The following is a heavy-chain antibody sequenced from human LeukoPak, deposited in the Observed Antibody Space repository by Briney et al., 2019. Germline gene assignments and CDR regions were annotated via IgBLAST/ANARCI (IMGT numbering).Heavy chain of an antibody. Sequence: GRSLRLSCAASGFTFSSYGMHWVRQAPGKGLEWVAVISYDGSNKYYADSVKGRFTISRDNSKNTLYLQMNSLRAEDTAVYYCAKDLGRGTNYWGQGTLVTVSS. CDR2: ISYDGSNK. D-gene: IGHD1-26*01. J-gene: IGHJ4*02. CDR3: AKDLGRGTNY. CDR1: GFTFSSYG. V-gene: IGHV3-30*18.